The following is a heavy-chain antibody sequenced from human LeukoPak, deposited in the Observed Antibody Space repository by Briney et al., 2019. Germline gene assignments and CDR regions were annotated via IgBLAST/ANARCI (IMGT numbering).Heavy chain of an antibody. CDR3: ASNTGTVFDY. V-gene: IGHV4-59*01. CDR1: GGFITAYY. J-gene: IGHJ4*02. Sequence: SESLSLTCTVSGGFITAYYWSWIRQPPGKGLEWIGYVYYSGSTEYNPSLRSRVTISLDMSKHQFSPNLTSVTAADTAVYYCASNTGTVFDYWGQGALVTVSS. D-gene: IGHD7-27*01. CDR2: VYYSGST.